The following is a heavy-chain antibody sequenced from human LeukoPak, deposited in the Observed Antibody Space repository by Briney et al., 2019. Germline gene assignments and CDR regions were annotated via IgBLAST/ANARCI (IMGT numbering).Heavy chain of an antibody. V-gene: IGHV3-7*01. J-gene: IGHJ5*01. CDR3: ASTRGYWYNWFDP. CDR2: IKQDGSEK. D-gene: IGHD3-22*01. CDR1: GFTFSSYW. Sequence: GGSLRLSCAASGFTFSSYWMSWVRQAPGKGLEWVANIKQDGSEKYYVDSVRGRFTISRDNAKNSLYLQMNSLRAEDTAVYYCASTRGYWYNWFDPWGQGTLVTVSS.